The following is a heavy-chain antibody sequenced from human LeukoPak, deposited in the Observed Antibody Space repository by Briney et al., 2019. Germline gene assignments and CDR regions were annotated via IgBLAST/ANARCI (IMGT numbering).Heavy chain of an antibody. CDR1: GFTFSSYA. CDR2: ISGSGGST. Sequence: GGSLRLSCAASGFTFSSYAMSWVRQAPGKGLEWVSAISGSGGSTYYADSVKGRFTISRDNSKNTLYLQMNSLRAEDTAVYYCAKDPGYCSGGSCYSAFDYWGQGTLVTVSS. V-gene: IGHV3-23*01. D-gene: IGHD2-15*01. CDR3: AKDPGYCSGGSCYSAFDY. J-gene: IGHJ4*02.